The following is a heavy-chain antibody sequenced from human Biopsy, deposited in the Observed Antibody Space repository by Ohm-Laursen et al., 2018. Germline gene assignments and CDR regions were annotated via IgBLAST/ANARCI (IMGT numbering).Heavy chain of an antibody. CDR1: RFSVSSYD. CDR2: ISETSSHI. CDR3: ARDSSRRAREGGMDV. V-gene: IGHV3-21*01. Sequence: SLRLSCAASRFSVSSYDMNWVRQAPGRELAWISYISETSSHIYDADSVRGRFTVARDIAKNSLYLQLNSLRVEDTAVYYCARDSSRRAREGGMDVWGQGTTVTVSS. J-gene: IGHJ6*02. D-gene: IGHD6-6*01.